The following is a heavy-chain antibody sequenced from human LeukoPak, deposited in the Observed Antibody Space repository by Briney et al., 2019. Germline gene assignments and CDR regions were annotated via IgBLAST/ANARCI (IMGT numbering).Heavy chain of an antibody. D-gene: IGHD3-9*01. J-gene: IGHJ3*02. V-gene: IGHV3-9*01. Sequence: GGSLRLSCAASGFTFDDYAMHWVRQAPGKGLEWVSGISWNSGSIGYADPVKGRFTISRDNAKNSLYLQMNSLRAEDTALYYCAKGGVLRYFDWSEDAFDIWGQGTMVTVSS. CDR2: ISWNSGSI. CDR3: AKGGVLRYFDWSEDAFDI. CDR1: GFTFDDYA.